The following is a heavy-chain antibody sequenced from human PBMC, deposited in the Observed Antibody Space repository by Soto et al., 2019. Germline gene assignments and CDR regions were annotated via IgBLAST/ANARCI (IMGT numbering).Heavy chain of an antibody. CDR3: ARASRNYYDSSGYLYYFDY. V-gene: IGHV3-66*01. CDR2: IYSGGST. Sequence: EGSVRRSSTAAGFTVSSHYMIWVRQALGKGLEWVAVIYSGGSTYYADSVKGRFTISRDNSKNTLYLQMNSLRAEDTAVYYCARASRNYYDSSGYLYYFDYWGQGT. D-gene: IGHD3-22*01. CDR1: GFTVSSHY. J-gene: IGHJ4*02.